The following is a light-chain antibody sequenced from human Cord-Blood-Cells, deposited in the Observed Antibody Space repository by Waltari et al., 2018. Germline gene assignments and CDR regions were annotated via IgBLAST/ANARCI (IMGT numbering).Light chain of an antibody. CDR1: SSDVGGYNY. V-gene: IGLV2-14*03. J-gene: IGLJ3*02. Sequence: QSALTQPASVSGSPGQSITISCTGTSSDVGGYNYVSWYQQHPGKAPKLMLYDVSNRPSGVSNRCSGSKPGNTASLTISGLQAEDEADYYCSSDTSSSTWVFGGGTKLTVL. CDR3: SSDTSSSTWV. CDR2: DVS.